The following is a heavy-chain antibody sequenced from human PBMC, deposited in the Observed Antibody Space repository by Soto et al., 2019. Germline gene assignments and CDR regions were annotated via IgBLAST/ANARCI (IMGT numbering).Heavy chain of an antibody. V-gene: IGHV3-30-3*01. CDR3: AKDIAHCISTACRQPFDY. D-gene: IGHD2-2*01. Sequence: PGGSLRLSCAASGFTFSSYAMHWVRQAPGKGLEWVAVISYDGSNKYYADSVKGRFTISRDNSKNTLYLQMNSLRVEDTAVYYCAKDIAHCISTACRQPFDYWGQGTVVTVSS. CDR1: GFTFSSYA. J-gene: IGHJ4*02. CDR2: ISYDGSNK.